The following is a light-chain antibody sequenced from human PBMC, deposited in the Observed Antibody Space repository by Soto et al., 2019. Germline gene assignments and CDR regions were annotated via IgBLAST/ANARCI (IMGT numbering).Light chain of an antibody. CDR3: QQYNNWPPANT. CDR2: GAS. V-gene: IGKV3-15*01. CDR1: QSVSSN. J-gene: IGKJ2*01. Sequence: EIVMTQSPATLSVSPGERATLSCRARQSVSSNLAWYQQKPGQAPRLLIYGASTRATGIPARFSSSGSGTEFTLTTSGLQSEDFAIYYCQQYNNWPPANTFGQGTKIETK.